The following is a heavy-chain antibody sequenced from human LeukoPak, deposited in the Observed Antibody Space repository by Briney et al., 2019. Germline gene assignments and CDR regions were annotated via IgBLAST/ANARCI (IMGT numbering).Heavy chain of an antibody. CDR2: ISADNGNT. J-gene: IGHJ4*02. V-gene: IGHV1-18*01. CDR1: GYTFTSYG. CDR3: AREGTYDSSGYYSEALGY. Sequence: ASVKVSCKAPGYTFTSYGISWVRQAPGQGLEWMGWISADNGNTNYTQKLQGRVTMTTDTSTSTAYMELRSLRSDDTAVYYCAREGTYDSSGYYSEALGYWGQGTLVTVSS. D-gene: IGHD3-22*01.